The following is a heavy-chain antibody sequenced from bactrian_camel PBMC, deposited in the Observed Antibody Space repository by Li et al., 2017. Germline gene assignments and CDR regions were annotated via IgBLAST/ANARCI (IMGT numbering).Heavy chain of an antibody. J-gene: IGHJ6*01. CDR2: IDSDGST. CDR3: AARGHDGGFWYRETAFRA. Sequence: HVQLVESGGDSVQPGGSLRLSCAASGYTYSNNCVGWFRQAPGKEREGVAAIDSDGSTSYADSVKGRFTISQDNPKSTVYLQMDSLKPEDTAMYYCAARGHDGGFWYRETAFRAWGQGTQVTVS. D-gene: IGHD6*01. CDR1: GYTYSNNC. V-gene: IGHV3S53*01.